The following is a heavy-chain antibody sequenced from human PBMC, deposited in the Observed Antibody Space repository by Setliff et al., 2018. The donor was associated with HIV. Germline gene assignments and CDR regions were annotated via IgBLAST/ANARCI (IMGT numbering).Heavy chain of an antibody. CDR2: LNHRGST. CDR1: GASFSGYY. J-gene: IGHJ4*02. D-gene: IGHD1-1*01. Sequence: SVTLSLTCAVCGASFSGYYWRWIRRGVEWIGLLNHRGSTTYNPSLKSRVSISVEPSQNQFSLKLSSVTAADTAVYYCARAKSRLEPTLGWGQGTLGTVSS. CDR3: ARAKSRLEPTLG. V-gene: IGHV4-34*01.